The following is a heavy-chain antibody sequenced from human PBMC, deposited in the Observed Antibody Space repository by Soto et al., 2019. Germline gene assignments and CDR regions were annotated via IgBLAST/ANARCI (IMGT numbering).Heavy chain of an antibody. CDR3: ARSTGSGFRPGTHRFNWFAP. J-gene: IGHJ5*02. D-gene: IGHD5-12*01. CDR1: GVTFSSFA. V-gene: IGHV1-69*01. CDR2: IIPIFRTP. Sequence: QVQLVQSGAEGKQPGSSVKVSCQASGVTFSSFAISWVRQAPGQGLEWMGGIIPIFRTPNYAQNFQGRVTITADESTSSVYMELSRLRSEDTAVYYCARSTGSGFRPGTHRFNWFAPWGQGTLVNVSS.